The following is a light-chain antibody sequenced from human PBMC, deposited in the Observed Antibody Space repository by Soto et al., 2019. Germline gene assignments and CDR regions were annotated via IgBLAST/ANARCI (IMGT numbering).Light chain of an antibody. CDR1: QSVSSSY. CDR2: GAS. Sequence: ELVLTQSPGTLSLSPGERATLSCRASQSVSSSYLAWYQQKPGQAPRLLIYGASSRATGIPDRFSGSGSGTDFTLTISRLEPEDFAVYYCQQYDNSPITFGQGTRLEI. V-gene: IGKV3-20*01. J-gene: IGKJ5*01. CDR3: QQYDNSPIT.